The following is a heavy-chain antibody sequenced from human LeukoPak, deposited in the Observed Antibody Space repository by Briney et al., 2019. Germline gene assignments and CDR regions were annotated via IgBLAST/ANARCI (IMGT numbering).Heavy chain of an antibody. D-gene: IGHD3-22*01. CDR1: GFTFSSYA. Sequence: GGSLRLSCAASGFTFSSYAMSWVRQAPGKGLEWVSAISGSGGSTYYADSVKGRFTISRDNSENTLYLQMNSLRAEDTAVYYCAKGSYYYDSSGSSGSGYFDYWGQGTLVTVSS. V-gene: IGHV3-23*01. J-gene: IGHJ4*02. CDR2: ISGSGGST. CDR3: AKGSYYYDSSGSSGSGYFDY.